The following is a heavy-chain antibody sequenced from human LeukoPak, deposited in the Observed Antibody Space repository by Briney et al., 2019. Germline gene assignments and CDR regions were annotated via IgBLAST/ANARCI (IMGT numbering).Heavy chain of an antibody. V-gene: IGHV3-30*04. J-gene: IGHJ4*02. CDR3: AKEVYTATYLSSFDY. Sequence: GGSLRLSCAASGFTFSSYAMHWVRQAPGKGLEWVAVISYDGSNKYYADSVKGRFTISRDSSKNKVFLQMNSLRAEDTAVYYCAKEVYTATYLSSFDYWGQGTLVTVSS. D-gene: IGHD2-15*01. CDR1: GFTFSSYA. CDR2: ISYDGSNK.